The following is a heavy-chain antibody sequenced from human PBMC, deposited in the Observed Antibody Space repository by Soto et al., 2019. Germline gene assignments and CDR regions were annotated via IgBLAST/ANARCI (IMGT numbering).Heavy chain of an antibody. CDR2: IIPIFGTA. CDR1: GGTFSSYA. CDR3: ERDRQADYYDSSGYYSG. V-gene: IGHV1-69*12. D-gene: IGHD3-22*01. Sequence: QVQLVQSGAEVKKPGSSVKVSCKASGGTFSSYAISWVRQAPGQGLEWMGGIIPIFGTANYAQKFQGRVTITADESTSTAYMELSSLRSEDTSVYYCERDRQADYYDSSGYYSGWGQGNLVTVSS. J-gene: IGHJ4*02.